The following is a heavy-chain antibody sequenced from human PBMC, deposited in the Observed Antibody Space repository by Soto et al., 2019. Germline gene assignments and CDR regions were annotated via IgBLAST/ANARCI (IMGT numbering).Heavy chain of an antibody. J-gene: IGHJ4*02. CDR1: GRSLSSSSYY. Sequence: SETLSLTCPLFGRSLSSSSYYWGWLRQPPGKGLEWIGSIYYSGSTYYNPSLKSRVTISVDTSKNQFSLKLSSVTAADTAVYYCATSYGDSFGDFDYWGQGTLVTVSS. V-gene: IGHV4-39*01. D-gene: IGHD4-17*01. CDR2: IYYSGST. CDR3: ATSYGDSFGDFDY.